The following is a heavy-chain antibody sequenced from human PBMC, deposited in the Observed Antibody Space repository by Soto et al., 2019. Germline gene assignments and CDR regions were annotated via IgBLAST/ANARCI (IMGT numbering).Heavy chain of an antibody. V-gene: IGHV6-1*01. Sequence: SHTLSLTCAISGYSVSSNSAALNWIRQSPSRGLEWLGRTYYRSKWYNDYAVSVKSRITINPDTSKNQFSLQLNSVTPEDTAVYYCAREGNWNVIYYYYYGMDVWGQGTTVTVSS. J-gene: IGHJ6*02. CDR2: TYYRSKWYN. CDR1: GYSVSSNSAA. CDR3: AREGNWNVIYYYYYGMDV. D-gene: IGHD1-1*01.